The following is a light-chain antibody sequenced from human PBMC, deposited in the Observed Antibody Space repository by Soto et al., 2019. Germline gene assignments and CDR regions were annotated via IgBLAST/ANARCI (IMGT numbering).Light chain of an antibody. Sequence: QAVVTQPPSASGSPGQSVTISCTGTSSDVGGYNYVSWYQQHSGKAPKLIISEVSKRPSGVPDRFSGSKSGNTASLTVSGLQAEDEADYYCTSHAGSNNYVFGTGTKLTVL. CDR3: TSHAGSNNYV. V-gene: IGLV2-8*01. CDR1: SSDVGGYNY. CDR2: EVS. J-gene: IGLJ1*01.